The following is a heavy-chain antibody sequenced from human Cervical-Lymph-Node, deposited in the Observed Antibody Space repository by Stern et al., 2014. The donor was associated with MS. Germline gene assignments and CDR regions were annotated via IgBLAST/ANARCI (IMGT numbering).Heavy chain of an antibody. V-gene: IGHV4-61*01. CDR3: ASDSSGYYLSFDY. J-gene: IGHJ4*02. Sequence: QVQLQESGPGLVKPSETLSLTCTVSGGSVSSGSYSWSWIRQPPGKGLAWIGYIYYSGSTNYNPSLKSRVTISVDTSKNQFSLKLSSVTAADTAVYYCASDSSGYYLSFDYWGQGTLVTVSS. CDR2: IYYSGST. D-gene: IGHD3-22*01. CDR1: GGSVSSGSYS.